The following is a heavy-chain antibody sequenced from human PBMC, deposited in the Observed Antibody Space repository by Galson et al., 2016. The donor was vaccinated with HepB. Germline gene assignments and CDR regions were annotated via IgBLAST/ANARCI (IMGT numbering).Heavy chain of an antibody. CDR3: VRGMYYGNQGDY. V-gene: IGHV3-74*01. D-gene: IGHD3-16*01. CDR1: GFTFSGYW. J-gene: IGHJ4*02. CDR2: INGDETTT. Sequence: SLRLSCAASGFTFSGYWMHWVRQAPGKGLVWVSRINGDETTTTYADSVRGRFSIPRDNAKNTLYLQMNSLRADDTAVYFCVRGMYYGNQGDYWGQGTLVTVSS.